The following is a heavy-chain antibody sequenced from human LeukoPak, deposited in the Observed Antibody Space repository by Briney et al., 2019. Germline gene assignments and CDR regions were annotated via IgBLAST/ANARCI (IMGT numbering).Heavy chain of an antibody. Sequence: ASVKVSCKASGYTFSSYDINWVRQATGQGLEWMGWMNPNSGNTGYAQKFQGRVTMTRDMSTSTVYMELSSLRSEDTAVYYCARSVVTPYQYYFDYWGQGTLVTVSS. D-gene: IGHD4-23*01. V-gene: IGHV1-8*02. CDR2: MNPNSGNT. CDR3: ARSVVTPYQYYFDY. J-gene: IGHJ4*02. CDR1: GYTFSSYD.